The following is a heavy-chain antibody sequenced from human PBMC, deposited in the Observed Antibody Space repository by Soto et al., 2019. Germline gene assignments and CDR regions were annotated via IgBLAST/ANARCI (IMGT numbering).Heavy chain of an antibody. CDR1: GASFSDYY. J-gene: IGHJ4*02. D-gene: IGHD5-18*01. CDR2: INHSRRT. Sequence: QVQLEQWGAGLLKPSETLSLTCAVYGASFSDYYWSWIRQPPGKGLEWIGEINHSRRTNYNPSLRSRGTTAVDTSNNQFSLKLSSVTAADTAVYYCARDGYNYGSFDYWGRGTLVTVSS. V-gene: IGHV4-34*01. CDR3: ARDGYNYGSFDY.